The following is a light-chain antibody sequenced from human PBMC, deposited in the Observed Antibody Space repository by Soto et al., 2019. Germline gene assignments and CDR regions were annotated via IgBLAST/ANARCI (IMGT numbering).Light chain of an antibody. CDR1: QGIRYA. CDR2: GAS. J-gene: IGKJ1*01. CDR3: LQYNSPPLT. V-gene: IGKV1-17*01. Sequence: DIQMTQSPSSLSASVGDGVTITCRASQGIRYALGWYQQKPGTAPKRLIYGASILQNGVPSRFGGSGSGTEFTLTISSLQPEDFATYYCLQYNSPPLTFGQGTKV.